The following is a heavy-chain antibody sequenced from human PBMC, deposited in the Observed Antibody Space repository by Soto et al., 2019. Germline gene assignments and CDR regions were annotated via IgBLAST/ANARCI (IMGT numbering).Heavy chain of an antibody. CDR2: ISSTSGTI. D-gene: IGHD2-15*01. J-gene: IGHJ4*02. V-gene: IGHV3-48*02. Sequence: EVQLVESGGGLVQPGGSLRLSCAASGFTFNSYSMTWVRQAPGKGLEWLSFISSTSGTIYYADSVKGRFTTSRDNAKNSLYLQMNSLRDEDTAVYYCARLSVRYCSGGSCSQLDYWGQGTLVTVSS. CDR3: ARLSVRYCSGGSCSQLDY. CDR1: GFTFNSYS.